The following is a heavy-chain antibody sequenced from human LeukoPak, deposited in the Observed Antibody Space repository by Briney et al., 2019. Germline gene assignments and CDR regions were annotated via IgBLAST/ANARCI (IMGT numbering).Heavy chain of an antibody. CDR2: INSDGSST. CDR1: GFKFSRYN. Sequence: PGGSLRLSCAASGFKFSRYNMNWVRQAPGKGLVWVSSINSDGSSTGYTDSVKGRFTISRDNAKNTLYLQMNSLRAEDTAVYYCARARWYSFDYWGPGTLVTVSS. D-gene: IGHD5-24*01. V-gene: IGHV3-74*01. J-gene: IGHJ4*02. CDR3: ARARWYSFDY.